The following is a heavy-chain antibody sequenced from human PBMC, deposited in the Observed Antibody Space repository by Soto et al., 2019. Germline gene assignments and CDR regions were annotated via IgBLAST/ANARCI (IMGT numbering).Heavy chain of an antibody. J-gene: IGHJ6*03. D-gene: IGHD1-26*01. V-gene: IGHV4-59*01. Sequence: PSETLSLTCTVSGGSISSYHWGWIRQPPGKGLEWIGLIYYTGNTNYNSSLKSRVTISIDTSKNRFSLQLTSVTAADAGVYYCAGIVPFSGGGRHYMDVWGKGTTVTVS. CDR2: IYYTGNT. CDR3: AGIVPFSGGGRHYMDV. CDR1: GGSISSYH.